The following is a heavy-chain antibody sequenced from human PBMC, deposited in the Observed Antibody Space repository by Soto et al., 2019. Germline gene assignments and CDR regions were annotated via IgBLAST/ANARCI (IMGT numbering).Heavy chain of an antibody. V-gene: IGHV1-69*12. Sequence: QVQLVQSGAEVKKPGSSVKVSCKASGGTFSSYAISWVRQAPGQGLEWMGGIIPIFGTASYAQKFQGRVTITADESTSTAYMELSSLRSEDTAVYYCARSIVVVTASYWYFDLWGRGTLVTVSS. CDR3: ARSIVVVTASYWYFDL. J-gene: IGHJ2*01. D-gene: IGHD2-21*02. CDR1: GGTFSSYA. CDR2: IIPIFGTA.